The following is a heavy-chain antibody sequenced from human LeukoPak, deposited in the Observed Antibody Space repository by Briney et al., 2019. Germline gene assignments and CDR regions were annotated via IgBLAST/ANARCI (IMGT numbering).Heavy chain of an antibody. CDR1: GDSISRYY. CDR3: ARSVAKTLGYCSSTSCYGLHAFDI. Sequence: SDTLSLTCTVSGDSISRYYWSWIRQPPGKGLGWIGDISYSGSTNYNPSLKSRVTISVDTSKNQFSLKLSSVTAADTAVYYCARSVAKTLGYCSSTSCYGLHAFDIWGQGTMVTVSS. CDR2: ISYSGST. J-gene: IGHJ3*02. V-gene: IGHV4-59*08. D-gene: IGHD2-2*01.